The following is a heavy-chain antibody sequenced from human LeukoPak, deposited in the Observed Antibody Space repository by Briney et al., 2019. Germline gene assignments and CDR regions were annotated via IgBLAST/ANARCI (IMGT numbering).Heavy chain of an antibody. CDR1: GFTVSSCNY. V-gene: IGHV3-66*01. D-gene: IGHD3-16*01. CDR3: AREISRFGI. CDR2: IYTGGTT. Sequence: GGSLRLSCAASGFTVSSCNYMNWVRQAPGKGLEWVSGIYTGGTTYYTDSVKGRFTISRDNPNNTLYLQMHSLRAEDTAVYYCAREISRFGIWGQGILVTVSS. J-gene: IGHJ4*02.